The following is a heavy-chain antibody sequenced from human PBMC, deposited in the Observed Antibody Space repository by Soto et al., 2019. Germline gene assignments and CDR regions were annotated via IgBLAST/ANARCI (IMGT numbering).Heavy chain of an antibody. D-gene: IGHD3-9*01. CDR2: IYYRGNA. V-gene: IGHV4-39*01. CDR1: DDSINSDKYY. CDR3: ARLEGLATISYYFDF. Sequence: QLQLQESGPGLVKPSETLSLTCSVSDDSINSDKYYWGWILQPPGKGLEWIGRIYYRGNAYYNPSLQTRVTISLDKSRSQFSLKLNSVTAADSAVYFCARLEGLATISYYFDFWGPGALVTVSS. J-gene: IGHJ4*02.